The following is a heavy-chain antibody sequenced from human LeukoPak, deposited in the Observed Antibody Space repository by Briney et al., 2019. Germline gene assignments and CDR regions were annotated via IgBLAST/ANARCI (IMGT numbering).Heavy chain of an antibody. CDR3: ARDLDYYDSSGYYDSPYYFDY. CDR2: IRYDGSNK. V-gene: IGHV3-30*02. D-gene: IGHD3-22*01. J-gene: IGHJ4*02. Sequence: PGGSLRLSCAASGFTFSSYGMHWVRQAPGKGLEWVAFIRYDGSNKYYADSVKGRFTISRDNSKNTLYLQTNSLRAEDTAVYYCARDLDYYDSSGYYDSPYYFDYWGQGTLVTVSS. CDR1: GFTFSSYG.